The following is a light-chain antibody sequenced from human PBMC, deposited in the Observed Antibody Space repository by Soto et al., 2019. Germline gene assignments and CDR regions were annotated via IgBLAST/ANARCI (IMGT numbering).Light chain of an antibody. V-gene: IGKV3-11*01. CDR2: DAS. CDR3: QQRSNWPIT. CDR1: QSVSSY. J-gene: IGKJ5*01. Sequence: EVVLTQSPFTLSLSPVGRATRSFRASQSVSSYLAWYQQKPGQAPRLLIYDASNRATGIPARFSGSGSGTDFTLTISSLEPEDFAVYYCQQRSNWPITFGQGTRLEIK.